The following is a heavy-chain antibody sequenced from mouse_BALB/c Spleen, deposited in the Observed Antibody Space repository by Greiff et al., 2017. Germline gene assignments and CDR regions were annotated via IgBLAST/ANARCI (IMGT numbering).Heavy chain of an antibody. Sequence: EVQLVESGGGLVKPGGSLKLSCAASGFTFSSYAMAWVRQTPEKRLEWVASISSGGSTYYPDSVKGRFTISRDNARNILYLQMSSLRSEDTAMYYCARWLLRNWYFDVWGAGTTVTVSS. V-gene: IGHV5-6-5*01. CDR1: GFTFSSYA. CDR2: ISSGGST. D-gene: IGHD2-3*01. J-gene: IGHJ1*01. CDR3: ARWLLRNWYFDV.